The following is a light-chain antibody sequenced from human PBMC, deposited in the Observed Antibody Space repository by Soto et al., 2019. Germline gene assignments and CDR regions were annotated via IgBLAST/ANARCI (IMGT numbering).Light chain of an antibody. Sequence: EIVVTQSAGTLSLSPGERATLSCRASQSVNSNYLAWYQQKPGQSPRLLIYGASSRATGIPDRLIGSGSGTDFTLPISRLEPEDFAVYACQQYGRAPITFGQGTRLEIK. V-gene: IGKV3-20*01. J-gene: IGKJ5*01. CDR2: GAS. CDR3: QQYGRAPIT. CDR1: QSVNSNY.